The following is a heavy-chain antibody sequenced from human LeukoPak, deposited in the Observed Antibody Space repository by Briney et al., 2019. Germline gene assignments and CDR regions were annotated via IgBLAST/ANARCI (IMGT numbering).Heavy chain of an antibody. CDR1: GGSFSGYY. J-gene: IGHJ6*03. CDR2: INHSGST. Sequence: SETLSLTCAVYGGSFSGYYWSWIRQPPGKGLEWIGEINHSGSTNYNPSLKSRVTISVDTSKNQFSLKLSSVTAADTAVYYCARRVVPAAMRRYYYYYMDVWGKGTTVTISS. CDR3: ARRVVPAAMRRYYYYYMDV. D-gene: IGHD2-2*01. V-gene: IGHV4-34*01.